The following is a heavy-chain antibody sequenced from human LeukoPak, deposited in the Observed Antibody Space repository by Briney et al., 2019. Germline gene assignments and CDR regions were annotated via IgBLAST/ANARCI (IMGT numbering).Heavy chain of an antibody. CDR3: ARELATVTNYFDY. CDR2: INHSGST. D-gene: IGHD4-17*01. Sequence: SETLSLTCAVYGGSFSGYYWSWIRQPPGKGLEWIGEINHSGSTNYNPSLKSRVTISVDTPKNQFPLKLSSVTAADTAVYYCARELATVTNYFDYWGQGTLVTVSS. J-gene: IGHJ4*02. CDR1: GGSFSGYY. V-gene: IGHV4-34*01.